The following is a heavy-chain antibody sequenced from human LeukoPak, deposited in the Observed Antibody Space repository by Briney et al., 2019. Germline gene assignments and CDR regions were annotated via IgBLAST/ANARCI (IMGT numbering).Heavy chain of an antibody. CDR3: AKELIMRFDF. CDR1: GFTFDNYG. V-gene: IGHV3-20*04. D-gene: IGHD3-16*01. CDR2: INGNGGST. J-gene: IGHJ4*02. Sequence: PGGSLRLSCAASGFTFDNYGMSWVRQVPGKGLEWVSSINGNGGSTAYTDSVKGRFTISRDNAKNSLYLQMNSLRAEDTAVYYCAKELIMRFDFWGQGTLVTVSS.